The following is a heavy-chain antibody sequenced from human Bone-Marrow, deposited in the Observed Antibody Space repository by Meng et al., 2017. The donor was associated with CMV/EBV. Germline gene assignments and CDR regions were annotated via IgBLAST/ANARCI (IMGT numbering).Heavy chain of an antibody. Sequence: GGSLRLSCAASGFTFSSYGMHWVRQAPGKGLEWVAFIRYDGSNKYYADSVKGRFTISRDNSKNTLYLQMNSLRAEDTAVYYCSRGSPKTSTYVFDIWGQGTRVTVSS. CDR3: SRGSPKTSTYVFDI. J-gene: IGHJ3*02. V-gene: IGHV3-30*02. CDR1: GFTFSSYG. CDR2: IRYDGSNK. D-gene: IGHD3-10*01.